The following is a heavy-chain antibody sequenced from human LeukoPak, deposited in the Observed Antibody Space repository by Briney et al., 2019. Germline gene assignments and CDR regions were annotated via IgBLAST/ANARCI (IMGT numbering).Heavy chain of an antibody. CDR3: ARDLDCGSTSCYPPY. CDR1: GGSISSYY. V-gene: IGHV4-4*07. J-gene: IGHJ4*02. D-gene: IGHD2-2*01. Sequence: SETLSLTCTVSGGSISSYYWSWIRQPAGKGLEWIGRIYTSGSTNYNPSLKSRVTISVDKSKNPFSLKLSSVTAADTAVYYCARDLDCGSTSCYPPYWGQGTLVTVSS. CDR2: IYTSGST.